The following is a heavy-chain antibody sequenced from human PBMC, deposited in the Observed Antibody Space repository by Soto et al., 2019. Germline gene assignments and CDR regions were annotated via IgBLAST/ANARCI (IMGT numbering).Heavy chain of an antibody. CDR2: INYSGTT. Sequence: PSETLSLTCTVSGDSIRSGDYYWSWIRQSPGKGLEWIGYINYSGTTYSNPSLNRRVTMSADASKNQFFLKLSSVTAADTAVYYCAREPLDYRDSSGFHFGGNHYYFACSGQ. CDR3: AREPLDYRDSSGFHFGGNHYYFAC. CDR1: GDSIRSGDYY. V-gene: IGHV4-30-4*01. D-gene: IGHD3-22*01. J-gene: IGHJ4*02.